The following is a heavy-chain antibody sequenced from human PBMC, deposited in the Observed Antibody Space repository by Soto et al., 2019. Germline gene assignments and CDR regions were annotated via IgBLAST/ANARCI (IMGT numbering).Heavy chain of an antibody. J-gene: IGHJ4*02. CDR3: ARGPGTSYFDY. D-gene: IGHD2-2*01. V-gene: IGHV3-33*01. Sequence: QVQLVESGGGVVQPGRSLRLSCAASGFTFSSYGMHWVRQAPGKGLEWVAVIWSGGSNENYADSVKGRFTISRDNSKNMLYLQMNSLRAEDTAGYYCARGPGTSYFDYWGQVSLVTVSS. CDR1: GFTFSSYG. CDR2: IWSGGSNE.